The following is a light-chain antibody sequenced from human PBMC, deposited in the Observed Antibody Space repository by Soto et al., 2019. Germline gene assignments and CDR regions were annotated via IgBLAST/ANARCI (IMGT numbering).Light chain of an antibody. CDR2: GAS. V-gene: IGKV3-15*01. J-gene: IGKJ3*01. CDR3: QQYNNWPLT. CDR1: QSVSNN. Sequence: EIVLTQSPGTLSLSPGERATLSCRASQSVSNNYLAWYQQKPGQAPRLLIYGASTRATGIPARFSGSGSGTEFTLTISSLQSEDFAVYYCQQYNNWPLTFGPGTKVDI.